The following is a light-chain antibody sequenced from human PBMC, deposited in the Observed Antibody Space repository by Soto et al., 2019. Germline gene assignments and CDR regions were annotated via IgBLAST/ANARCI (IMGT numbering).Light chain of an antibody. Sequence: EIVLTQSPGTLSLSPGERATLSCRASQSVSSSYLAWYQQNRGQAPRLLIYGASSRAPGIPDRFGGSGSGTDFTLTISRLEPEDFAVYYWQQYGSARWTFGQGTKVDIK. V-gene: IGKV3-20*01. J-gene: IGKJ1*01. CDR2: GAS. CDR1: QSVSSSY. CDR3: QQYGSARWT.